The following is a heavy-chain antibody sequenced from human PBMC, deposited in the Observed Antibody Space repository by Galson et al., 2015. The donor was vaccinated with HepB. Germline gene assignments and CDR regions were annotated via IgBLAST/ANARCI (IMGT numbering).Heavy chain of an antibody. CDR3: AKDSRYCSSTTCYATTWGWFDP. V-gene: IGHV3-30*02. Sequence: SLRLSCAASGFSFDNYGMHWVRQAPGKGLEWVSFIRFDGSYKDSADFVKGRFTISRDNSRNTLYLEMNSLRTDDTAVYFCAKDSRYCSSTTCYATTWGWFDPWGQGTLVTVSS. D-gene: IGHD2-2*01. CDR1: GFSFDNYG. CDR2: IRFDGSYK. J-gene: IGHJ5*02.